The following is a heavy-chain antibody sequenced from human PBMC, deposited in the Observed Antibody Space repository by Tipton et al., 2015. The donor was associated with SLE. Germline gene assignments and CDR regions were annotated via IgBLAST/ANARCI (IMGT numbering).Heavy chain of an antibody. D-gene: IGHD6-13*01. CDR1: GYTFTTYG. V-gene: IGHV1-18*01. Sequence: QVQLVQSGAEVKKPGASVTVSCETSGYTFTTYGINWVRQAPGQSLEWMGWISCYNGITQFAQKFQNRVTMTTDTSTRTVYMELRSLRSDDTAVYYCARGSDSSTWYGKTFDYWGQGALVTVSS. J-gene: IGHJ4*02. CDR3: ARGSDSSTWYGKTFDY. CDR2: ISCYNGIT.